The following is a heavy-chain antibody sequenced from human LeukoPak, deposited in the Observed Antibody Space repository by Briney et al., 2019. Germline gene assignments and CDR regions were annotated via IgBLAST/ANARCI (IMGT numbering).Heavy chain of an antibody. D-gene: IGHD4-23*01. CDR2: IITTGGVT. Sequence: GGSLRLSCAASGFTFSSYSMNWVRQAPGKGLEWVSSIITTGGVTDYADSVKGRFTISRDNSKNTLYLQMNSLRAEDTAVYYCAKIGGNVVYWGQGTLVTVSS. CDR3: AKIGGNVVY. J-gene: IGHJ4*02. CDR1: GFTFSSYS. V-gene: IGHV3-23*01.